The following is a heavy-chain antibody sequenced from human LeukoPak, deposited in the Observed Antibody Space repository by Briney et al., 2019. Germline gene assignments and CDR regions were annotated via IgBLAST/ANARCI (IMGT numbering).Heavy chain of an antibody. CDR3: ARDARPTSRYMDV. CDR2: ISSSSSYI. CDR1: GFTFSSYS. J-gene: IGHJ6*03. D-gene: IGHD2-2*01. Sequence: PGGSLRLSCAASGFTFSSYSMNWVRQAPGKGLEWVSSISSSSSYIYYADSVKGRFTISRDNAKSSLYLQMNSLRAEDTAVYYCARDARPTSRYMDVWGKGTTVTVSS. V-gene: IGHV3-21*01.